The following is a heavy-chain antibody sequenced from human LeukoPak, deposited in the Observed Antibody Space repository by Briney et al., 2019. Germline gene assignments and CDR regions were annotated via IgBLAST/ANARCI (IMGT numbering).Heavy chain of an antibody. D-gene: IGHD2-2*01. CDR3: ARDWVGYCSSTSCRFDY. CDR2: ISSSSSYI. Sequence: GGSLRLSCAASGFTFSSYSVNWVRQAPGKGLEWVSSISSSSSYIYYADSVKGRFTISRDNAKNSLYLQMNSLRAEDTAVHYCARDWVGYCSSTSCRFDYWGQGTLVTVSS. J-gene: IGHJ4*02. CDR1: GFTFSSYS. V-gene: IGHV3-21*01.